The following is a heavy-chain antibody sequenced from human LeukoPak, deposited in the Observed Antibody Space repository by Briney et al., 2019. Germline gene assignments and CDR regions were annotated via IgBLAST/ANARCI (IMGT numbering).Heavy chain of an antibody. V-gene: IGHV3-53*01. D-gene: IGHD3-22*01. CDR2: IYSGGST. CDR3: TYYYDGSGYYRSLVFDY. Sequence: GGSLRLSCAASGFTVSSNYMSWVRQAPGKGLEWVSVIYSGGSTYYADSVKGRFTISRDNSKNTLYLQMNSLRAEDTAVYYCTYYYDGSGYYRSLVFDYWGQGTLVTVSS. J-gene: IGHJ4*02. CDR1: GFTVSSNY.